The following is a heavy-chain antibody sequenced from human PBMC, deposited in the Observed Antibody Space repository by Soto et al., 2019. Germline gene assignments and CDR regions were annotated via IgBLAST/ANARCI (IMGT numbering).Heavy chain of an antibody. V-gene: IGHV4-39*01. CDR1: GGSISSSSYY. CDR3: ARQSSGWYNWFDP. CDR2: IYYSGSI. D-gene: IGHD6-19*01. Sequence: SETLSLTCSVSGGSISSSSYYWGWIRQPPGKGMEWIGRIYYSGSIYYNPSLKSRVTISVDTSKNQFSLKLSSVTSAETAVYYCARQSSGWYNWFDPWGQGTLVTVS. J-gene: IGHJ5*02.